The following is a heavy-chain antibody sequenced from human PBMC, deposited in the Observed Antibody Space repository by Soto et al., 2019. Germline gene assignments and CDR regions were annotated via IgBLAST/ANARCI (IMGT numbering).Heavy chain of an antibody. CDR3: ARERSYHYSGYFDS. V-gene: IGHV4-59*01. CDR2: IFYSGTT. CDR1: GGSMDRSY. Sequence: PSETLSLTCTVSGGSMDRSYWSWVRQSPGKGLEWIGYIFYSGTTNYNPSLKSRVTISVDTSKNQFSLQLTSGTAADTGVYFCARERSYHYSGYFDSWGQGTQVTVSS. J-gene: IGHJ4*02. D-gene: IGHD4-4*01.